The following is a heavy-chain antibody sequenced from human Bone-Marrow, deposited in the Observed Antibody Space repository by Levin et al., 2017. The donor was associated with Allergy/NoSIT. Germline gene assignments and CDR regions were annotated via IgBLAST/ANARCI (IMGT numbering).Heavy chain of an antibody. Sequence: SETLSLTCSVSGASITTGGHYWNWIRQHPGTGPEWIGQIYYSGSANYNPSLESRVTISVDTSNNLFSLKLKSVTAADTAVYYCARVGCASNRCYGWYYMDVWGKGTTVTVSS. CDR1: GASITTGGHY. D-gene: IGHD5-18*01. V-gene: IGHV4-31*03. CDR2: IYYSGSA. J-gene: IGHJ6*03. CDR3: ARVGCASNRCYGWYYMDV.